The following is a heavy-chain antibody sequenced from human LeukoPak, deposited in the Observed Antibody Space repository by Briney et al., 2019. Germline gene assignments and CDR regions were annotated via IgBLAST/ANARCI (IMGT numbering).Heavy chain of an antibody. J-gene: IGHJ4*02. CDR2: IYYSGST. Sequence: SETLSLTCTVSGGSISSSSYYWGWIRQPPGKGLEWIGSIYYSGSTYYNPSLNSRVTISVDTSKNQFSLKLSSVTAADTAVYYCARLPGSSTSCPDYWGQGTLVTVSS. CDR3: ARLPGSSTSCPDY. D-gene: IGHD2-2*01. V-gene: IGHV4-39*01. CDR1: GGSISSSSYY.